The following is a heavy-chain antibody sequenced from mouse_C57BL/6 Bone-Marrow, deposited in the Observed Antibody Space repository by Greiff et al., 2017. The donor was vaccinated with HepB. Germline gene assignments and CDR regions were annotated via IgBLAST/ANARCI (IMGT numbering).Heavy chain of an antibody. D-gene: IGHD1-1*01. CDR2: IYPRSGNT. CDR3: ARSAPSYYYGRDFDY. Sequence: VKLQQSGAELMKPGASVKLSCKASGYTFTSYGISWVKQRTGQGLEWIVEIYPRSGNTYYNEKFKGKATLTADKSSSTAYMELRSLTSEDSAVYFCARSAPSYYYGRDFDYWGQGTTLTVSS. V-gene: IGHV1-81*01. J-gene: IGHJ2*01. CDR1: GYTFTSYG.